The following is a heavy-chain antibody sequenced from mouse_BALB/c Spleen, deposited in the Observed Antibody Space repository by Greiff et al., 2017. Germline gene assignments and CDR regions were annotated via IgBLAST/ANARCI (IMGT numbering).Heavy chain of an antibody. CDR2: INPSTGYT. CDR3: ARSDPWFAD. CDR1: GYTFTSYW. V-gene: IGHV1-7*01. J-gene: IGHJ3*01. Sequence: VQLQQSGADLAKPGASVKMSCKASGYTFTSYWMHWVKQRPGQGLEWIGYINPSTGYTEYNQKFKDKATLTADKSSSTAYMQLSSLTSEDSAVYYCARSDPWFADWGQGTLVTVSA.